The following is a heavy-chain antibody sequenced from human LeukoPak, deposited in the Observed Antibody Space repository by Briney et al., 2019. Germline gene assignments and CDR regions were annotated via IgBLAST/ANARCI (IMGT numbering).Heavy chain of an antibody. J-gene: IGHJ3*01. D-gene: IGHD1-26*01. CDR3: ARDKASGSSYGSSFHF. CDR1: GFTFNYYW. CDR2: IKEDGSER. Sequence: PGGSLRLSCAASGFTFNYYWMTWVRQGPGKGLEWVATIKEDGSERYYVESVKVRFTISRDNAKNSLYLQMNSLRVEDTALYYCARDKASGSSYGSSFHFWGQGTMVTVSS. V-gene: IGHV3-7*01.